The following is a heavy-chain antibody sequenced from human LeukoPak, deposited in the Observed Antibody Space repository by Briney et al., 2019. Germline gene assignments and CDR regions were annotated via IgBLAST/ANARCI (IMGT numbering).Heavy chain of an antibody. CDR1: GYTFTGYY. Sequence: ASVKVSCKASGYTFTGYYMHWVRQAPGQGLEWMGWINPNSGGTNYAQKFQGRVTMTRDTSISTAYMELSRLRSDDTAVYYCARDGGYCSGGSCYPVGMDVWGRGTTVTVSS. CDR2: INPNSGGT. D-gene: IGHD2-15*01. J-gene: IGHJ6*02. CDR3: ARDGGYCSGGSCYPVGMDV. V-gene: IGHV1-2*02.